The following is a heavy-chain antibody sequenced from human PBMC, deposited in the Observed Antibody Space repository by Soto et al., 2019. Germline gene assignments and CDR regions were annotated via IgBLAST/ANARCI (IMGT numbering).Heavy chain of an antibody. CDR1: GDSVSTNSAT. V-gene: IGHV6-1*01. J-gene: IGHJ5*01. Sequence: SQTLSLTCAISGDSVSTNSATWDWIRQSPSRGLEWQGRTYYRSKWEYDYAASVKGRIKINPDTSKNQVSLHLDSVTPDDTAVYYCARLIGNSWLDSWGQGTLVTVS. CDR3: ARLIGNSWLDS. CDR2: TYYRSKWEY. D-gene: IGHD2-8*01.